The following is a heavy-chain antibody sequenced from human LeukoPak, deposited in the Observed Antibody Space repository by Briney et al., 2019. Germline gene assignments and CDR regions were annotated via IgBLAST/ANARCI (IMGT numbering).Heavy chain of an antibody. CDR1: GYTFTTHD. Sequence: GASVKVSCKASGYTFTTHDTNWVRQATGQGLEWLGWMSPNSGDTGYAQKFQGRVTMTSDSSISTAYMEPSSLRSEDTAIYYCVRTPPNWGFDYWGQGTLVTVSS. CDR3: VRTPPNWGFDY. J-gene: IGHJ4*02. D-gene: IGHD7-27*01. V-gene: IGHV1-8*01. CDR2: MSPNSGDT.